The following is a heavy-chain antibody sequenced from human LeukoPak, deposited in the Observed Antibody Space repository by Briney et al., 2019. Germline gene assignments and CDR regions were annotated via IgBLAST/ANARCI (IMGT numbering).Heavy chain of an antibody. CDR2: ISGSGSST. J-gene: IGHJ6*02. CDR1: GFTFSSYA. CDR3: AVNWNYIHCYYGMDV. D-gene: IGHD1-7*01. V-gene: IGHV3-23*01. Sequence: GGSLRLSCAASGFTFSSYAMNWVRQAPGKGLEWVSTISGSGSSTYYADSVKGRFTISRDNSKNTLYLQMNSLRVEDTAVYYCAVNWNYIHCYYGMDVWGQGTTVTVSS.